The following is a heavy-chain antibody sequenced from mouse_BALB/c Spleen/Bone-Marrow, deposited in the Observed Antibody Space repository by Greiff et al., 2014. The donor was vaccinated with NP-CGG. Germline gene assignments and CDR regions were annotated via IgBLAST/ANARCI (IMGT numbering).Heavy chain of an antibody. D-gene: IGHD1-2*01. V-gene: IGHV1S130*01. CDR2: IHPNSGNT. Sequence: QVQLQQSGSVLVRPGASVKLSCKASGYTFTSSWMHWAKQRPGQGLEWIGEIHPNSGNTNYNEKFMGKATLTVDTSSSTAYVDLSSLTSEDSAVYYCARGATALDYWGQGTTLTVSS. CDR3: ARGATALDY. J-gene: IGHJ2*01. CDR1: GYTFTSSW.